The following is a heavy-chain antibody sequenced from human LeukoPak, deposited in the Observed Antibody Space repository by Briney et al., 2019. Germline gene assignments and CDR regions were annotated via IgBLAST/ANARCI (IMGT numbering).Heavy chain of an antibody. J-gene: IGHJ4*02. CDR1: GGSINNFY. CDR2: IAYNGNT. D-gene: IGHD6-19*01. V-gene: IGHV4-59*01. CDR3: ARAGSSGWYGEY. Sequence: SETLSLTCTVSGGSINNFYWNSVRQPPGKGLEWIGYIAYNGNTNYSPSLKSRVTTSVDTSKNQFSLKLSSVTAADTAVYYCARAGSSGWYGEYWGQGILVTVSS.